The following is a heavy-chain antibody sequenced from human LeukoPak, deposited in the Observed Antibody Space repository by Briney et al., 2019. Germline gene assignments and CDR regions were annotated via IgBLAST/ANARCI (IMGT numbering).Heavy chain of an antibody. CDR2: IGGYTGHT. CDR1: GYSFTSYG. CDR3: ARDGSCSGGSCAMDGWFDP. J-gene: IGHJ5*02. Sequence: GASVKVSCKTSGYSFTSYGVTWVRQAPGQGLEWMGWIGGYTGHTNYVQKFQGRVTMTTDTSTSTDYMELRSLTSDDTAVYYCARDGSCSGGSCAMDGWFDPWGQGTLVTVSS. D-gene: IGHD2-15*01. V-gene: IGHV1-18*01.